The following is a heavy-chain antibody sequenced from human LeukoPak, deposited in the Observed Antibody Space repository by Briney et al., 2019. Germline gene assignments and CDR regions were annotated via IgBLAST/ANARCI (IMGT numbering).Heavy chain of an antibody. CDR3: ARIGHGANSHLKWYFDL. V-gene: IGHV4-39*01. CDR1: GFSISSRIHH. D-gene: IGHD4-23*01. Sequence: SETLPLTCNFSGFSISSRIHHWAWMRQPPVKGLDWIRSIFYSGSAYYSPSLKSRLAIPLDTSKNQSSLKLSSVSAADTAVYYCARIGHGANSHLKWYFDLWGRGTLVTVSS. J-gene: IGHJ2*01. CDR2: IFYSGSA.